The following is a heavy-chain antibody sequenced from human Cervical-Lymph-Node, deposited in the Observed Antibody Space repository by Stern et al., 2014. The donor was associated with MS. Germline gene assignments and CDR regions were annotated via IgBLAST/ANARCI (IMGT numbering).Heavy chain of an antibody. Sequence: QVQLVQSGGEVKKPGASVKVSCKASGYTFTSYGISWVRQAPGQGLEWLGWISASNGNTNYAQKVQGRVTLTTDTFTSTAYQELRSLRSDDTAVYYCARALYTYGERFDYWGQGTLVTVSS. D-gene: IGHD2-2*02. CDR3: ARALYTYGERFDY. V-gene: IGHV1-18*01. J-gene: IGHJ4*02. CDR1: GYTFTSYG. CDR2: ISASNGNT.